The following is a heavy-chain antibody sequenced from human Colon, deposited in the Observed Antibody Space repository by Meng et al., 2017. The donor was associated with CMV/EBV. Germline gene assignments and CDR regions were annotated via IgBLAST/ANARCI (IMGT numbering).Heavy chain of an antibody. CDR3: ARAPFYDSRGYQWFDP. Sequence: ASVKVSCKTSGYTFSAYYIHWVRQAPGQGLEWMGWINPNSGGTDSAQKFKGRVTLTRDTSISTAYMELSSLRSDDTAVYYCARAPFYDSRGYQWFDPWGQGTLVTVSS. V-gene: IGHV1-2*02. CDR1: GYTFSAYY. J-gene: IGHJ5*02. CDR2: INPNSGGT. D-gene: IGHD3-22*01.